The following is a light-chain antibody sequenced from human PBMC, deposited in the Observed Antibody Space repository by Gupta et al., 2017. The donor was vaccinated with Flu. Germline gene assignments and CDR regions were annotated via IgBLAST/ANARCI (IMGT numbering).Light chain of an antibody. V-gene: IGKV3-20*01. CDR1: QSVSSSY. CDR2: GES. Sequence: GNLSLSPGERATLSCRASQSVSSSYLAWYQQKPGQAPRLLIYGESSRATGIPDRFSGSGSGTDFTLTISRLEPEDFAVYYCQQYGSSPQTFGQGTKLEIK. J-gene: IGKJ2*01. CDR3: QQYGSSPQT.